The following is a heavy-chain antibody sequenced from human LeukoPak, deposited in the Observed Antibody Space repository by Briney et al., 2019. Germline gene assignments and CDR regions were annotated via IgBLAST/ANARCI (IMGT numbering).Heavy chain of an antibody. CDR2: IYYSGST. Sequence: SETLSLTCTVSGGSISSGGYYWSWIRQHPGKGLGWIGYIYYSGSTRYNTSLNSRLTISRDTSTNQFSLRLSSVTAADTAVYYCARLTPAYCGGDCVDYWGQGTLVTVSS. J-gene: IGHJ4*02. CDR1: GGSISSGGYY. CDR3: ARLTPAYCGGDCVDY. V-gene: IGHV4-31*03. D-gene: IGHD2-21*02.